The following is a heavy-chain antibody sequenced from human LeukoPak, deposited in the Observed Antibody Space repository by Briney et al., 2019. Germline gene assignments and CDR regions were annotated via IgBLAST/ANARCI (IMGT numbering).Heavy chain of an antibody. CDR1: GFTFSSYA. V-gene: IGHV3-64*01. Sequence: GGSLRLSCAASGFTFSSYAMHWVRQAPGKGLEYVSAISSNGGSTYYANSVKGRFTISRDNSENTLYLQMGSLRAEDMAVYYCARVEMATSTLDAFDIWGQGTMVTVSS. D-gene: IGHD5-24*01. CDR2: ISSNGGST. J-gene: IGHJ3*02. CDR3: ARVEMATSTLDAFDI.